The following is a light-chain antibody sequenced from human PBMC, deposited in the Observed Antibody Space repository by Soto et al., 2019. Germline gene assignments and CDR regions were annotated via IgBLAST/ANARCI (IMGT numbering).Light chain of an antibody. CDR3: QSYDISFYV. CDR2: GNS. J-gene: IGLJ1*01. V-gene: IGLV1-40*01. Sequence: QSVLTQPPSVSGAPGQRVTISCTGSSSNIGAGYDVHWYQQLPGTAPKLLIYGNSNRPSGVPDRFSGSKSGTSASLAITGLQAEDEADYYCQSYDISFYVFGTGTKVTVL. CDR1: SSNIGAGYD.